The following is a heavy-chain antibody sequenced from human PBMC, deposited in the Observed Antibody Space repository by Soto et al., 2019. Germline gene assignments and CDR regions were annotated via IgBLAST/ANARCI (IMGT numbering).Heavy chain of an antibody. CDR3: ARGIAAAGKDY. Sequence: GGSLRLSCAASGFTFSTYSMNWVRQAPGKGLEWVSSISSSSYIYYADSVKGRLNISRDNAKNSLYLQMHSLRAEDTAVYYCARGIAAAGKDYWGQGTLVTVSS. D-gene: IGHD6-13*01. J-gene: IGHJ4*02. CDR2: ISSSSYI. CDR1: GFTFSTYS. V-gene: IGHV3-21*01.